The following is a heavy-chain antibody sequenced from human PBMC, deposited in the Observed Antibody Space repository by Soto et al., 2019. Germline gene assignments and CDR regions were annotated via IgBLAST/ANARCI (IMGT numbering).Heavy chain of an antibody. D-gene: IGHD2-2*01. Sequence: GGSLRLSCAASGFTFSSYAMSWVRQAPGKGLEWVSAISGSGGSTYYADSVKGRFTISRDNSKNTLYLQMNSLRAEDTAVYYCAKDVSPDCSSTSCYVMETLSPYWGQGTLVTVSS. V-gene: IGHV3-23*01. J-gene: IGHJ4*02. CDR3: AKDVSPDCSSTSCYVMETLSPY. CDR1: GFTFSSYA. CDR2: ISGSGGST.